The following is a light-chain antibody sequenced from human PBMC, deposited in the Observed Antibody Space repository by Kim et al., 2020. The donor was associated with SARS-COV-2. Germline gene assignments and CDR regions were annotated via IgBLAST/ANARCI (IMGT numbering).Light chain of an antibody. CDR1: QDINNN. Sequence: DIQMTQSPSSLSASLGDRVTITCRASQDINNNLNWYQRKPGKAPKLLISDTSNLETGVPSRFSGSGSGTDFTFTISSLQPEDIATYYCQQSDSLPPTFGQGTKLEI. CDR3: QQSDSLPPT. J-gene: IGKJ2*01. V-gene: IGKV1-33*01. CDR2: DTS.